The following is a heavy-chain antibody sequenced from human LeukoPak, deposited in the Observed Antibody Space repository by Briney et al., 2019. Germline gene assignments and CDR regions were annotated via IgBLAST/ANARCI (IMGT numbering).Heavy chain of an antibody. Sequence: SETLSLTCAVSGYSISSGYYWGWIRRPPGKGLQWIGSIFQRGYSYYNPSLKSRVTISVDTSKNQFSLKLSSVTAADTAVYYCAGDKETTGNGRPNWFDPWGQGTLVTVSS. D-gene: IGHD1-1*01. CDR2: IFQRGYS. CDR1: GYSISSGYY. V-gene: IGHV4-38-2*01. CDR3: AGDKETTGNGRPNWFDP. J-gene: IGHJ5*02.